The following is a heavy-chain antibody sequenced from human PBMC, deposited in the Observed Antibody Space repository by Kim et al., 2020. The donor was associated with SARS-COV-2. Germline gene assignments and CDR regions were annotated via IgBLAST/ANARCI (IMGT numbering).Heavy chain of an antibody. D-gene: IGHD6-13*01. CDR3: VRETQAGNWLDS. V-gene: IGHV3-74*01. Sequence: GGSLRLSCAASGFTFGDYWMHWVRQVPGKGLVWVSHINTDGTTTTYADSVKGRFTISRDNARNTIQLEMISLSAEDTAVYYCVRETQAGNWLDSWGQGTLVTVSS. J-gene: IGHJ5*01. CDR1: GFTFGDYW. CDR2: INTDGTTT.